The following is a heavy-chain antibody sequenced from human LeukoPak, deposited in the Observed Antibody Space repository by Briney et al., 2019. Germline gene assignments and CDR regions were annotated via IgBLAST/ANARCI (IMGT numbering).Heavy chain of an antibody. CDR3: ARVPGYSSGWYLGYGMDV. J-gene: IGHJ6*02. Sequence: SETLSLTCTVSGGSISSYCWSWIRQPPGKGLEWIGFIYYSGSTNYNPSLKSRVTISVDTSKDQFSLKLSSVTAADTAVYYCARVPGYSSGWYLGYGMDVWGQGTTVTVSS. V-gene: IGHV4-59*01. CDR2: IYYSGST. CDR1: GGSISSYC. D-gene: IGHD6-19*01.